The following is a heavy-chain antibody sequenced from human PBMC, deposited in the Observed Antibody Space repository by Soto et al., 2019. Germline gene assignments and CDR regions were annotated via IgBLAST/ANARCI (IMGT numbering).Heavy chain of an antibody. CDR1: GFTFSTYG. CDR3: AKDLRHGYNYPIDY. CDR2: ISFDGTNG. D-gene: IGHD5-12*01. J-gene: IGHJ4*02. V-gene: IGHV3-30*18. Sequence: GGSLRLSCAASGFTFSTYGMHWVRQAPGQGLEWVAVISFDGTNGYYGDSVKGRFTISRDDSKNTLYLQMHSLRADDTGVYYCAKDLRHGYNYPIDYWGQGTLVTVSS.